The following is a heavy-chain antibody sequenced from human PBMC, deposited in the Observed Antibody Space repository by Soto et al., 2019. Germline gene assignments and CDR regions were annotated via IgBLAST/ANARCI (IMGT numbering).Heavy chain of an antibody. CDR2: IKQDGSEK. Sequence: GGYLRLSCAASGFTFSSYWMSWVRQAPGKGLEWVANIKQDGSEKYYVDSVKGRFTISRDNAKNSLYLQMNSLRAEDTAVYYCARDPRYCSSTSCFSAYYYYYYMDVWGKGTTVTVSS. J-gene: IGHJ6*03. D-gene: IGHD2-2*01. CDR1: GFTFSSYW. V-gene: IGHV3-7*01. CDR3: ARDPRYCSSTSCFSAYYYYYYMDV.